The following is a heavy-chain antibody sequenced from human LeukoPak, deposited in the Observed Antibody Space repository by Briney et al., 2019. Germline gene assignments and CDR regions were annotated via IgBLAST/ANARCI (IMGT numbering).Heavy chain of an antibody. CDR2: ISTDGNNE. CDR1: GFTFKSYG. D-gene: IGHD6-19*01. V-gene: IGHV3-30*18. Sequence: GGSLRLSCAASGFTFKSYGMHWVRQAPGKGLEWVAVISTDGNNEYYANSVKGRFTISRDNSKNTVYLQMTSLRTEDTAVYYCAKDQIGWAPGYVSGPLDQWGQGTLVTVSS. CDR3: AKDQIGWAPGYVSGPLDQ. J-gene: IGHJ4*02.